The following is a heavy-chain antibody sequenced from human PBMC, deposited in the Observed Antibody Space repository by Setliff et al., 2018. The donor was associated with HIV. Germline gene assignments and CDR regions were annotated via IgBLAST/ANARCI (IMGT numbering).Heavy chain of an antibody. CDR2: INHSGST. J-gene: IGHJ6*02. D-gene: IGHD3-10*01. V-gene: IGHV4-34*01. CDR3: VRGGRRRGFYYFGMDV. Sequence: PSETLSLTCDVYGGSFSGYYWSWIRQPPGKGLEWIGEINHSGSTNYNPSLKSRVAISVDTSKTQLSLNLSSVTAADTAIYYCVRGGRRRGFYYFGMDVWGQETTVTV. CDR1: GGSFSGYY.